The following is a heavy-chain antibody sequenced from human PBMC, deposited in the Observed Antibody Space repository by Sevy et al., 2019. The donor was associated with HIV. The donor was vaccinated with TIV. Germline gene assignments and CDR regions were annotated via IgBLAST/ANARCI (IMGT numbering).Heavy chain of an antibody. CDR2: IHPKSGAT. CDR1: GYTFTAYY. CDR3: AREDSDDTSAYYYFYYGMDV. D-gene: IGHD3-22*01. V-gene: IGHV1-2*06. J-gene: IGHJ6*02. Sequence: ASVKVSCKASGYTFTAYYIHWLRQAPGQGLEWMGRIHPKSGATNYAQKFQGRVTMTRDTSISTSFMELTSLGSDDKAVYYCAREDSDDTSAYYYFYYGMDVWDQRTTVTVSS.